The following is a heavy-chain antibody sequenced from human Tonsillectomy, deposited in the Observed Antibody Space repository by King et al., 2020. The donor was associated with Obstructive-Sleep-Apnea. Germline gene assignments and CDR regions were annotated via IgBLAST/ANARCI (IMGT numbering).Heavy chain of an antibody. CDR1: GFTFSDHY. CDR3: ARARKATIVDWWFDL. Sequence: VQLVESGGGLVKPGGSLRLSCGVSGFTFSDHYMSWIRQAPGKGLEWIAFINSTETIIYYGDPVKGRFTISRDNAKNSLYLQMNSLRVEDTAVYYCARARKATIVDWWFDLWGRGTLVTVSS. D-gene: IGHD5-24*01. CDR2: INSTETII. V-gene: IGHV3-11*01. J-gene: IGHJ2*01.